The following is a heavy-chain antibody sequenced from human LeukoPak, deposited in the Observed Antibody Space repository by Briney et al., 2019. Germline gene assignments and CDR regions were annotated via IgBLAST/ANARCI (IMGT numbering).Heavy chain of an antibody. D-gene: IGHD2-15*01. CDR2: IKQDGSEK. J-gene: IGHJ4*02. Sequence: PGGSLRLSCAASGFTFSTSWMSWVRQAPGKGLEWVANIKQDGSEKHYVDSVKGRFTISRDNAKNSLYLQMNSLRAEDTAVYYCARDLGDIVTYWGQGTLVTVSS. CDR1: GFTFSTSW. CDR3: ARDLGDIVTY. V-gene: IGHV3-7*01.